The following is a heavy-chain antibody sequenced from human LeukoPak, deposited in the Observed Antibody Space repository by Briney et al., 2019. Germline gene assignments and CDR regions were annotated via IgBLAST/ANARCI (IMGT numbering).Heavy chain of an antibody. CDR2: ISSSGGTM. CDR3: ARAGRVTASGWGRHFDL. D-gene: IGHD3-10*01. J-gene: IGHJ2*01. Sequence: GGSLRLSCAASGFTFSSYEMNWARQAPAKGLEWLSYISSSGGTMYYADSVKGRFTISRDNAKNSLYLQMSSLRVEDTAVYYCARAGRVTASGWGRHFDLWGRGTLVTVSS. CDR1: GFTFSSYE. V-gene: IGHV3-48*03.